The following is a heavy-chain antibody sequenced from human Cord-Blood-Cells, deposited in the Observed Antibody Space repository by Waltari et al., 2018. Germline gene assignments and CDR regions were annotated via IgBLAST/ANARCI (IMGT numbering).Heavy chain of an antibody. CDR2: INHSGST. D-gene: IGHD2-2*01. Sequence: QVQLQQWGAGLLKPSETLSLTCAVYGGSFSGYYWSWIRQPPGKGLEWIGEINHSGSTNYNPSLKSRVTISVDTSKNQFSLKLSSVTAADTAVYYCAREGPAATTCCDYWGQGTLVTVSS. V-gene: IGHV4-34*01. CDR3: AREGPAATTCCDY. J-gene: IGHJ4*02. CDR1: GGSFSGYY.